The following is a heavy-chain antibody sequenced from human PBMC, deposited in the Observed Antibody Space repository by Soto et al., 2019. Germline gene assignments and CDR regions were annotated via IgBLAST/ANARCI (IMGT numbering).Heavy chain of an antibody. CDR2: IYYGGST. J-gene: IGHJ4*02. V-gene: IGHV4-39*01. CDR3: ARHSDSSAYYPDFFGY. CDR1: GGSIGSSRYY. Sequence: QLQLQESGPGLVRPSETLSLTCTVSGGSIGSSRYYWGWIRQPPGKGLEWIGTIYYGGSTYYNPSLKSRITISVDTSKNQFSLKLSSVTAADTAVYYCARHSDSSAYYPDFFGYWGQGTLVTVSS. D-gene: IGHD3-22*01.